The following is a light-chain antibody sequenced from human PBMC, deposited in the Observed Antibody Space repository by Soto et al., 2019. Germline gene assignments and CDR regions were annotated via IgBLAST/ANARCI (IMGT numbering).Light chain of an antibody. J-gene: IGKJ1*01. Sequence: DIQMPQSPSTLSASVGYRVTITCRSSQSIMSWLAWYQQKPGKAPKLLIYKASDLDVGVPSRFAGSGSGTEFTLTISSLQPDDVATYYCQQYNAYSPWTFGQVTNVDI. CDR2: KAS. CDR3: QQYNAYSPWT. V-gene: IGKV1-5*03. CDR1: QSIMSW.